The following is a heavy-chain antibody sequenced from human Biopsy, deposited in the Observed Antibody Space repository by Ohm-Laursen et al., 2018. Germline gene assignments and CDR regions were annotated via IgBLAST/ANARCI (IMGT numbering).Heavy chain of an antibody. J-gene: IGHJ2*01. CDR1: GGSFSDHY. CDR3: ARSTAKYKDSVVWYSQRYIDV. CDR2: IFSMGGT. Sequence: SGTLSLTCGVSGGSFSDHYWHWIRQPPGKGLEWIGYIFSMGGTKYNPSLKSRVTISEDTSRNRVSMSLNSVTAADTAVYYCARSTAKYKDSVVWYSQRYIDVWGRGILVAVSP. V-gene: IGHV4-59*11. D-gene: IGHD2-21*01.